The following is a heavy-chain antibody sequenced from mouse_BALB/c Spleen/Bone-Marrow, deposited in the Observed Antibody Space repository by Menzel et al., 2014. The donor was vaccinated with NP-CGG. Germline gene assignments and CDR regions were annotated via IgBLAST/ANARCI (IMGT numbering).Heavy chain of an antibody. Sequence: LXXSGAELAKPGASVKMSCKASGYTFTSYWMHWVKQRPGQGLEWIGYINPTSGYTEYNQKFKDKATLTADKSSSTAYMQLGSLTSEDSAVYYCATGYYAMDSWGQGSSVTVSS. CDR3: ATGYYAMDS. J-gene: IGHJ4*01. CDR1: GYTFTSYW. CDR2: INPTSGYT. V-gene: IGHV1-7*01.